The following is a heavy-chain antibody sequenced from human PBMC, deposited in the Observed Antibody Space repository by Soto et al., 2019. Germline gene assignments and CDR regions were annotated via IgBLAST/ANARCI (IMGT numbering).Heavy chain of an antibody. CDR1: GGTFSSYA. CDR3: ARDLGYYDSSGYSHFDY. D-gene: IGHD3-22*01. Sequence: QVQLVQSGAEVKKPGSSVKVSCKASGGTFSSYAISWVRQAPGQGLEWMGGIIPIFGTANYAQKFQGRVTITADDSTSTAYMELSSLRSEDTAVYYCARDLGYYDSSGYSHFDYWGQGTLVTVSS. V-gene: IGHV1-69*12. CDR2: IIPIFGTA. J-gene: IGHJ4*02.